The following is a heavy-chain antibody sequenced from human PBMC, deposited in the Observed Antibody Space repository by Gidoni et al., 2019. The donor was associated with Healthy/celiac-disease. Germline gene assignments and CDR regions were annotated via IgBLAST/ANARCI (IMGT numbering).Heavy chain of an antibody. J-gene: IGHJ6*03. CDR2: IKHSGST. D-gene: IGHD5-12*01. CDR3: ARGRGYSGYDFGYYYYYMDV. CDR1: GGSSSGYY. Sequence: QVQLRQWGAGLLKPSETLSLTCADSGGSSSGYYWSWNRHRTGKGLEWLGEIKHSGSTNVNPSLKSRVTISVDTSKNQFSLKLSSVTAADTAVYYCARGRGYSGYDFGYYYYYMDVWGKGTTVTVSS. V-gene: IGHV4-34*01.